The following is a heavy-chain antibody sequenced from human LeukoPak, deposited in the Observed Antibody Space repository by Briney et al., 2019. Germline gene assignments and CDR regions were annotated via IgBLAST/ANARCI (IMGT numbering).Heavy chain of an antibody. CDR1: GGTFSSYA. CDR2: IIPIFGTA. Sequence: ASVKVSCKASGGTFSSYAISWVRQAPGQGLEWMGGIIPIFGTANYAQKFQGRVTFTADESTSTAYMELSSLRSEDTAVYYCARSRSYGYYYGMDVWGKGTTVTVSS. D-gene: IGHD5-18*01. V-gene: IGHV1-69*13. J-gene: IGHJ6*04. CDR3: ARSRSYGYYYGMDV.